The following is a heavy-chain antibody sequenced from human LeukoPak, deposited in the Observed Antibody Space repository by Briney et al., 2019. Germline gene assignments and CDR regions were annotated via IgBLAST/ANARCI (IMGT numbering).Heavy chain of an antibody. V-gene: IGHV3-23*01. J-gene: IGHJ4*02. CDR3: ARDPGYSYGYDY. CDR1: GFTFSSFG. CDR2: ISSTGGTA. D-gene: IGHD5-18*01. Sequence: GGSLRLSCAASGFTFSSFGMSWVRQAPGKGLEWVSAISSTGGTAYYADSVKGRFTISRDNSKNTLYLQMNSLRPEDTAVYYCARDPGYSYGYDYWGQGTLVTVSS.